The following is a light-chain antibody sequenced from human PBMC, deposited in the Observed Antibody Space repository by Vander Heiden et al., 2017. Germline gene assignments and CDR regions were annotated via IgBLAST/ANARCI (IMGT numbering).Light chain of an antibody. CDR2: AAS. Sequence: EIVMTQSPTILSVSPGEGATLSCRASQSVSSGLAWYQHKPGQAPRLLIYAASTRATGIPARFSGSGSGTEYTLTISSLQSEDFAVYYCQQYNNWPRTFGQGTKVEIK. J-gene: IGKJ1*01. V-gene: IGKV3-15*01. CDR3: QQYNNWPRT. CDR1: QSVSSG.